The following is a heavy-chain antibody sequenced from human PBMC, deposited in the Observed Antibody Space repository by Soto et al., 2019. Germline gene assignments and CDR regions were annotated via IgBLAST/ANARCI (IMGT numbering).Heavy chain of an antibody. CDR3: AKDLKPGSRWSLGGVEHCMDV. J-gene: IGHJ6*03. V-gene: IGHV3-30*18. CDR1: GFSFSGYD. D-gene: IGHD3-16*01. Sequence: QVQLVESGGGVVQPGRSLRLSCVGSGFSFSGYDMNWVRQAPGTGLEWVALMSYDGSKKYYGDSVRGRVTISRDNSKNTLYLQMDHLRPEDTAIYYCAKDLKPGSRWSLGGVEHCMDVWGRGTTVSVSS. CDR2: MSYDGSKK.